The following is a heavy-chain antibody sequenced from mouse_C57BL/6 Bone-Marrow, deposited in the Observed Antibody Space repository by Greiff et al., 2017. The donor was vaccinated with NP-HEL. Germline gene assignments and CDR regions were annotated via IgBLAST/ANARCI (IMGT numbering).Heavy chain of an antibody. Sequence: VQLKESGGGLVQPKGSLKLSCAASGFSFNTYAMNWVRQAPGKGLEWVARIRSKSNNYATYYADSVKDRFTISRDDSESMLYLQMNNLKTEDTAMYYCVRQGDYDVSPYYAMDYWGQGTSVTVSS. D-gene: IGHD2-4*01. J-gene: IGHJ4*01. V-gene: IGHV10-1*01. CDR1: GFSFNTYA. CDR2: IRSKSNNYAT. CDR3: VRQGDYDVSPYYAMDY.